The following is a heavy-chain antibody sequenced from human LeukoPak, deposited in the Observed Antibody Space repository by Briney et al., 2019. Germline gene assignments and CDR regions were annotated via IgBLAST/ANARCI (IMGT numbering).Heavy chain of an antibody. Sequence: ASVRVSCKASGYTFTGYYMHWVRQAPGQGLEGMGWINPNTGDTHYAQKFQGRVTLTRDTSITTVYMELSRLTSDDTAIFYCAVAPGDYWGQGTLVTVSS. CDR1: GYTFTGYY. V-gene: IGHV1-2*02. CDR3: AVAPGDY. D-gene: IGHD2-21*01. CDR2: INPNTGDT. J-gene: IGHJ4*02.